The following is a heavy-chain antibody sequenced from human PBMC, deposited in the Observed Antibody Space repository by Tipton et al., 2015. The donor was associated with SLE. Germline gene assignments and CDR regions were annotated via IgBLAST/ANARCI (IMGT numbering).Heavy chain of an antibody. J-gene: IGHJ4*02. CDR2: IFTSGNT. CDR3: ARVGDYYNSGSRVFDH. V-gene: IGHV4-61*02. CDR1: GGSLSVDTYY. Sequence: TLSLTCTVSGGSLSVDTYYWSWIRQPAGEGLEWIGRIFTSGNTNYNPSLKSRVTISIDTSNNQFSLRLTSVTAADTAVYFCARVGDYYNSGSRVFDHWGQGILVTVSS. D-gene: IGHD3-10*01.